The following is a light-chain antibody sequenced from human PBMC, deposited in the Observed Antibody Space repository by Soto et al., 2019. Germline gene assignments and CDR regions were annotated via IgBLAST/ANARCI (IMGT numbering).Light chain of an antibody. Sequence: EIVLTQSPGTLSLSPGERATLSCRASQSVSSSYLAWYQQKPGQAPRLLIYGASGSATGIPDRFSGSGSGTHFPLTLSILEPQDFAVYYCQQYGGSPPVTFGQGTRLEIK. CDR3: QQYGGSPPVT. J-gene: IGKJ5*01. CDR2: GAS. CDR1: QSVSSSY. V-gene: IGKV3-20*01.